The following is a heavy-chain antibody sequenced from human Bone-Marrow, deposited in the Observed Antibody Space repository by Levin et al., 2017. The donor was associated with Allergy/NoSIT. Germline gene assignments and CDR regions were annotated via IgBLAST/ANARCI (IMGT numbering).Heavy chain of an antibody. J-gene: IGHJ4*02. CDR1: GFTFSRYG. CDR2: ISYDGSKE. D-gene: IGHD3-22*01. Sequence: GGSLRLSCAATGFTFSRYGMDWVRQSPDKGLEWVAVISYDGSKEYYVDSVKGRFTISRDNSKNMLYLQMNSLRAEDTALYYCAKERGYYDSSGYYDFDYWGQGTLVTVSS. V-gene: IGHV3-30*18. CDR3: AKERGYYDSSGYYDFDY.